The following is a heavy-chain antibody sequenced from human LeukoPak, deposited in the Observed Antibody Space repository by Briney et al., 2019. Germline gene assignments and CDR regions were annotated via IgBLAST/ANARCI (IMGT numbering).Heavy chain of an antibody. CDR1: GGSISSGDYY. CDR2: IYYSGST. D-gene: IGHD2-15*01. V-gene: IGHV4-30-4*01. J-gene: IGHJ4*02. Sequence: ASETLSLTCTVSGGSISSGDYYWSWIRQPPGKGLEWIGYIYYSGSTDYNPSLKSRVTISVDTSKNQFSLKLSSVTAADTAVYYCARACLGGGSCYEGFDYWGQGTLVTVSS. CDR3: ARACLGGGSCYEGFDY.